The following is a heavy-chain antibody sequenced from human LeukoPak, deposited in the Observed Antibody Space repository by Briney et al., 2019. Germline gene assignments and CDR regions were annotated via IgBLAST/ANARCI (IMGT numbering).Heavy chain of an antibody. CDR1: GFTFSSYD. J-gene: IGHJ6*03. CDR3: AKDRCSNGIGCYYYYMDV. CDR2: IQSDRSNE. Sequence: GGSLRLSCAASGFTFSSYDMHWVRQAPGKGLEWVAYIQSDRSNEQYADSVRGRFSISRDSSKNILYLQMNSLRAEDTAVYYCAKDRCSNGIGCYYYYMDVWGKGTTVTISS. V-gene: IGHV3-30*02. D-gene: IGHD2-8*01.